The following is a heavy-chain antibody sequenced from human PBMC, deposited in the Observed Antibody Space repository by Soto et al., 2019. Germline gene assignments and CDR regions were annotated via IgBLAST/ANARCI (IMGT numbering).Heavy chain of an antibody. D-gene: IGHD5-18*01. Sequence: EVQLVESGGGLVKPGGSLRLSCAASGFTFSTYSMNWVRQAPGKGLEWVSSISSSSYIHYADSVKGRFTISRDNAKNSLYLQMNSLRAEDTAVYYCASSRGYRFDYRGQGTLVTVSS. CDR3: ASSRGYRFDY. J-gene: IGHJ4*02. CDR1: GFTFSTYS. V-gene: IGHV3-21*01. CDR2: ISSSSYI.